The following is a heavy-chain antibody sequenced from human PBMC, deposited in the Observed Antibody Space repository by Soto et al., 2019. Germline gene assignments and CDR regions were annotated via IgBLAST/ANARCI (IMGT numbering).Heavy chain of an antibody. Sequence: QVQLVQSGPEVKKPGASVKVSCKTSGYSFTTYGISWVRLAPGQGLEWMGWISAFNGQTNYGQKFRGSVTFSTDTSTHTDDIELRSRTSADTAMYYCARDVRKQLWVEGLNAMDVWGQGTTVTVSS. V-gene: IGHV1-18*01. CDR1: GYSFTTYG. J-gene: IGHJ6*02. CDR3: ARDVRKQLWVEGLNAMDV. CDR2: ISAFNGQT. D-gene: IGHD5-18*01.